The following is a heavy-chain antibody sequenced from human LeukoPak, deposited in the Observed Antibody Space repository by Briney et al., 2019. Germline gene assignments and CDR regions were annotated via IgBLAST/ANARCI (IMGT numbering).Heavy chain of an antibody. CDR2: ISTDGSST. D-gene: IGHD2-21*02. J-gene: IGHJ4*02. V-gene: IGHV3-74*01. Sequence: PGGSLRLSCAASGFTFSGHWMHWVRQAPGKGLVWVSRISTDGSSTVYADSVKGRFTISRDNAKNTLYLQVNSLRAEDTAVYYCARVNDCPRCHFDSWGQGALVTVSS. CDR1: GFTFSGHW. CDR3: ARVNDCPRCHFDS.